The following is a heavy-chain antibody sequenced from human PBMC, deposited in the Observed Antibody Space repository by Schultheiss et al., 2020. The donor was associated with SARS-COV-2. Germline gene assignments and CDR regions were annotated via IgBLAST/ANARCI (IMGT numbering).Heavy chain of an antibody. V-gene: IGHV4-59*08. CDR2: MYYSVNT. Sequence: SQTLSLTCTVSGASIRSYYWSWIRQPPGKGLEWIGYMYYSVNTWYNPSLKSRVTISGDTSKNQFSLTLSSVTAADTAVYYCARRRQDTSAYSFFDTWGQVTLVTVSS. D-gene: IGHD4-11*01. J-gene: IGHJ4*02. CDR1: GASIRSYY. CDR3: ARRRQDTSAYSFFDT.